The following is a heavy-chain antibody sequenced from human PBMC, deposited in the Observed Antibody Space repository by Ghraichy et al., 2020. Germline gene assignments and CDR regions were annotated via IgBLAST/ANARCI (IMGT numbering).Heavy chain of an antibody. Sequence: SETLSLPFLFSGGSLLFCGYSFSWIRQHPGKGLEWIGYIYYSGSTYYNPSLKSRVTISVDTSKNQFSLKLSSVTAADTAVYYCARGVVSLEFDYWGQGTLVTVSS. CDR2: IYYSGST. CDR3: ARGVVSLEFDY. D-gene: IGHD3-22*01. V-gene: IGHV4-31*03. J-gene: IGHJ4*02. CDR1: GGSLLFCGYS.